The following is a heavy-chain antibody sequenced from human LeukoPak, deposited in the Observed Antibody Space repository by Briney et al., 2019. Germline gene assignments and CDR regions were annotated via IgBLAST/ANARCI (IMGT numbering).Heavy chain of an antibody. CDR3: VREITMSGGFDP. Sequence: SCKASGYTFDDYSMNWVRQAPGKGLEWVSSISSRSSYIFYADSVKGRFSISRDNAKNSLYLQMTSLRVEDTAVYYCVREITMSGGFDPWGQGTLVTVSS. J-gene: IGHJ5*02. V-gene: IGHV3-21*06. CDR1: GYTFDDYS. D-gene: IGHD3-10*02. CDR2: ISSRSSYI.